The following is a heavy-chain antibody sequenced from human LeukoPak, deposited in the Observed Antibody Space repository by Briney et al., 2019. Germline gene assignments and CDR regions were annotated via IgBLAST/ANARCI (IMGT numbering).Heavy chain of an antibody. CDR3: ARLDSSGPDM. V-gene: IGHV3-48*02. J-gene: IGHJ3*02. D-gene: IGHD3-22*01. Sequence: GGSLRLSCAASGXMFSGYSMNWVRQAPGKGLEWVSYISSSSSTIYYADSVRGRFTISRDNAKNSLYLQMNSLRDEDTAVYYCARLDSSGPDMWGQGTMVTVSS. CDR1: GXMFSGYS. CDR2: ISSSSSTI.